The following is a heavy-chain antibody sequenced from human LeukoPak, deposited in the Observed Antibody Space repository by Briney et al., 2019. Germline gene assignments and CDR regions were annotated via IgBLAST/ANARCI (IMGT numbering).Heavy chain of an antibody. J-gene: IGHJ4*02. CDR2: ISWNSGSI. CDR3: AKFEGGNPGGGYFDS. V-gene: IGHV3-9*01. D-gene: IGHD4-23*01. CDR1: GFTFDDYA. Sequence: PGGSLRLSCAASGFTFDDYAMHWVRQAPGKGLEWVSGISWNSGSIGYADSVKGRFTISRDNAKNSLYLQMNSLRAEDTALYYCAKFEGGNPGGGYFDSGGQEPLVPVSS.